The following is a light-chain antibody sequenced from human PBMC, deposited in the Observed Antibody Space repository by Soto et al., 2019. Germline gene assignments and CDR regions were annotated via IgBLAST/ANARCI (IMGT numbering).Light chain of an antibody. V-gene: IGLV2-14*01. CDR1: SSDVGGYNY. Sequence: QSVLTQPASVSGSPGQSITISCTGTSSDVGGYNYVSWYQQHPGIAPKLMIYDVSNRPSGVSNRFSGSKSGNTASLTISGLQAGDEADYYCSSYTSSSTGVFGTGTKVTVL. CDR3: SSYTSSSTGV. CDR2: DVS. J-gene: IGLJ1*01.